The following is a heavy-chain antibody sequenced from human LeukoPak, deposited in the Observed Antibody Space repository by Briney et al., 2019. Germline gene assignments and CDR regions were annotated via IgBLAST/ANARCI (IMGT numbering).Heavy chain of an antibody. V-gene: IGHV4-34*01. CDR3: GVNQTEYVVVSGYFDY. J-gene: IGHJ4*02. CDR2: INHRGST. CDR1: GGSLSGYY. Sequence: ETLSLTCAVYGGSLSGYYWSCIRQPPGRGLEWIGEINHRGSTNYMSSLNSRVTISVDTSKYQFSRKVSSLTAADRAVYYCGVNQTEYVVVSGYFDYWGEGALVTVSS. D-gene: IGHD3-22*01.